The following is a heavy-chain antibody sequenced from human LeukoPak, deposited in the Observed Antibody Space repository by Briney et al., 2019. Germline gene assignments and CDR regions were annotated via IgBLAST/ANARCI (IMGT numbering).Heavy chain of an antibody. CDR2: INPNSGGT. D-gene: IGHD3-22*01. V-gene: IGHV1-2*02. CDR1: GYTFTGYY. Sequence: ASVKVSCKASGYTFTGYYMHWVRQAPGQGLEWMGWINPNSGGTNYAQKFQGKVTMTRGTSISTAYLELSRLRSDDTAVYYCARVGLPLYYYDSSGYYPPGNWFDPWGQGTLVTVSS. CDR3: ARVGLPLYYYDSSGYYPPGNWFDP. J-gene: IGHJ5*02.